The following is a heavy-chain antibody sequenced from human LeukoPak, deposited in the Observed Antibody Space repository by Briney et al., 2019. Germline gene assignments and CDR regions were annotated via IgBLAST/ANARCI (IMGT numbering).Heavy chain of an antibody. CDR3: ATLDISREYFQH. V-gene: IGHV3-48*03. CDR1: GFTFNSYE. Sequence: GGSLRLSCAAAGFTFNSYEMNWVRQAPGKGLEWVSYISSSGSTIYYADSVKGRFTISRDNAKNSLYLQMNSLRAEDTAVYYCATLDISREYFQHWGQGTLVTVSS. D-gene: IGHD3-9*01. CDR2: ISSSGSTI. J-gene: IGHJ1*01.